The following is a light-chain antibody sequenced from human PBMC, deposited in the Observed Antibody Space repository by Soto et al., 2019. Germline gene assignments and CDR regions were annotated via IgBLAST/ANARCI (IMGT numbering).Light chain of an antibody. CDR2: DAS. Sequence: DRVITQSPSTLSVSPGERATLSCRASESVSRNLAWYQQKPGQAPRLLIYDASTRATGIPDRFSGGGSGTEFTLTISSLQSEDFVVYYCQQYNSWPPITFGQGTRLEIK. J-gene: IGKJ5*01. CDR1: ESVSRN. CDR3: QQYNSWPPIT. V-gene: IGKV3-15*01.